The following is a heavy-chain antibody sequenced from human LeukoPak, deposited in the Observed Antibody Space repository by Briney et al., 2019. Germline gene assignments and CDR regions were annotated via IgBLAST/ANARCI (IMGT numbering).Heavy chain of an antibody. Sequence: ASVKVSCKASGYTFTGYYMHWVRQAPGQGLEWMGWINPNSGGTNYAQKFQGRVTMTRDTSISTAYMELSRLRSDDTAVYYCARDPRGYSSGWYSGAFDIWAQGTMVTVSS. V-gene: IGHV1-2*02. CDR1: GYTFTGYY. CDR3: ARDPRGYSSGWYSGAFDI. D-gene: IGHD6-19*01. CDR2: INPNSGGT. J-gene: IGHJ3*02.